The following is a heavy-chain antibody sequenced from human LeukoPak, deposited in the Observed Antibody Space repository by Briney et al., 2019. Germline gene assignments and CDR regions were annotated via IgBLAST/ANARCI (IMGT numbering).Heavy chain of an antibody. Sequence: GGSLRLSCAASGFTFSNYGMNWVRQAPGKGLEWVAVISYDGSNKYYADSVKGRFTISRDNSKNTLYLQMNSLRAEDTAVYYCARETMYSSSYFDYWGQGTLVTVSS. CDR2: ISYDGSNK. CDR1: GFTFSNYG. V-gene: IGHV3-30*03. J-gene: IGHJ4*02. CDR3: ARETMYSSSYFDY. D-gene: IGHD6-6*01.